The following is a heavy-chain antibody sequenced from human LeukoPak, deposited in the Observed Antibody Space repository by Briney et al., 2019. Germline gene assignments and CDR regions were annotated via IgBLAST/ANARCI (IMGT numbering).Heavy chain of an antibody. V-gene: IGHV1-46*01. CDR2: INPSGCST. CDR3: ARSHYDILTGYYNNLYY. Sequence: ASVKVSCKASGYTFTRYYMQWVRQPPAQGLEWMGIINPSGCSTSYAQNCQGRVNMTRDMSTRTVYMELSSLRSEETAVYYCARSHYDILTGYYNNLYYWSQGTLVTVSS. J-gene: IGHJ4*02. D-gene: IGHD3-9*01. CDR1: GYTFTRYY.